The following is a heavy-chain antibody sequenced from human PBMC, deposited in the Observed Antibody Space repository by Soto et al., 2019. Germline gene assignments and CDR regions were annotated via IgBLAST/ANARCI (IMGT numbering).Heavy chain of an antibody. V-gene: IGHV3-23*01. Sequence: GGSLRLSCAASGFTFSSYAMSWVRQAPGKGLEWVSAISGSGGSTYYADSVKGRFTISRDNSKNTLYLQMNSLRAEDTAVYYCAKDQDRSYSSSWYRDYWGQGTLVTVSS. CDR1: GFTFSSYA. J-gene: IGHJ4*02. D-gene: IGHD6-13*01. CDR2: ISGSGGST. CDR3: AKDQDRSYSSSWYRDY.